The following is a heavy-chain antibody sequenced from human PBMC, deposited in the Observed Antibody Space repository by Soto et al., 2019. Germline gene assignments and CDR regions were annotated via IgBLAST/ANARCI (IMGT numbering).Heavy chain of an antibody. CDR2: ISTGSSYI. Sequence: EVQLVESGGGLVKPGGSLRLSCAASGFTFSRYSLNWVRQAPGKGLEWVSSISTGSSYIYYADSVKGRFTISRDNAKNSLYLQMDSLRAEDTAVYYCARWETVAGYYYYYMDVWGKGTTVTVSS. D-gene: IGHD6-19*01. J-gene: IGHJ6*03. CDR1: GFTFSRYS. CDR3: ARWETVAGYYYYYMDV. V-gene: IGHV3-21*01.